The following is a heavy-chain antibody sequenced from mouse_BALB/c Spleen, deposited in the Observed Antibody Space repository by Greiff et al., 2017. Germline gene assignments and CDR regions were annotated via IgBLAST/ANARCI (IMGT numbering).Heavy chain of an antibody. D-gene: IGHD3-1*01. CDR1: GYTFTDYA. Sequence: QVQLKESGAELVRPGVSVKISCKGSGYTFTDYAMHWVKQSHAKSLEWIGVISTYYGDASYNQKFKGKATMTVDKSSSTAYMELARLTSEDSAIYYCARGHRATPYYAMDYWGQGTSVTVSS. CDR3: ARGHRATPYYAMDY. CDR2: ISTYYGDA. J-gene: IGHJ4*01. V-gene: IGHV1S137*01.